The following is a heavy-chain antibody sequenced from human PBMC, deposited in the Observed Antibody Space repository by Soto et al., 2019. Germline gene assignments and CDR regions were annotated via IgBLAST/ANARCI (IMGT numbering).Heavy chain of an antibody. Sequence: QVQLQESGPGLVKPSGTLSLTCAVSGVSISSHDWWTWVRQPPGKGLEWIGESHQSGNTHYNSSLESRVTISLDKSKNQLSLQLTSATVADTAVYYCATRDTGRVYWGQGTLVTVSS. CDR2: SHQSGNT. J-gene: IGHJ4*02. CDR3: ATRDTGRVY. D-gene: IGHD5-18*01. CDR1: GVSISSHDW. V-gene: IGHV4-4*02.